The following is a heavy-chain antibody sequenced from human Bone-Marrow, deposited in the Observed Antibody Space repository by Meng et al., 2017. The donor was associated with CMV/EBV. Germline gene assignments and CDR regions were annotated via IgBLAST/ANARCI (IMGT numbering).Heavy chain of an antibody. CDR3: AKDLHALRDGYHWGGAY. CDR2: LSYDGIGK. V-gene: IGHV3-30*18. D-gene: IGHD5-24*01. CDR1: FPFGSYG. J-gene: IGHJ4*02. Sequence: FPFGSYGVHWVRQAPGKGLAGLTILSYDGIGKFYADSVNGRFTVSRDNSMNTLYLQRNSLRFEYTAVYYCAKDLHALRDGYHWGGAYWGQGTLVTVSS.